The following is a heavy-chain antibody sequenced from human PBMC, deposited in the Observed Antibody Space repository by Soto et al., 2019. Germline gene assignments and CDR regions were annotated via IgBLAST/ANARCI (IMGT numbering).Heavy chain of an antibody. CDR3: ARDEYSSSWDYYYYYYMDV. J-gene: IGHJ6*03. V-gene: IGHV3-21*01. D-gene: IGHD6-13*01. CDR1: GFTFSSYS. Sequence: GGSLRLSCAASGFTFSSYSMNWVRQAPGKGLEWVSSISSSSSYIYYADSVKGRFTISRDNAKNSLYLQMNSLRAEDTAVYYCARDEYSSSWDYYYYYYMDVWGKGTTVTVSS. CDR2: ISSSSSYI.